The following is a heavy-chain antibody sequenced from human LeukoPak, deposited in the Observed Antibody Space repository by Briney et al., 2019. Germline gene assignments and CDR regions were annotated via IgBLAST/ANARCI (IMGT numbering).Heavy chain of an antibody. V-gene: IGHV1-8*01. CDR2: MNPNSGDT. Sequence: VASVKVSCKTSGYTFTNYDINWVRQATGQGPEWMGWMNPNSGDTGYAQKFQGRLTLTRSTSLRTAYMELGSLTSEDTAVYFCARGMYYYESSGFSAAVEHWGQGTLVTVSS. D-gene: IGHD3-22*01. CDR3: ARGMYYYESSGFSAAVEH. J-gene: IGHJ4*02. CDR1: GYTFTNYD.